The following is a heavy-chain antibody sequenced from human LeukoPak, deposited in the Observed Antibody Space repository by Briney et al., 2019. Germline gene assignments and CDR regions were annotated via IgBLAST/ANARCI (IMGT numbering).Heavy chain of an antibody. J-gene: IGHJ5*02. CDR1: GYTFTSYD. CDR3: ARAVTSIVGSSSWYKFDP. V-gene: IGHV1-8*01. D-gene: IGHD6-13*01. CDR2: MNPNSGNT. Sequence: ASVKVSCKASGYTFTSYDINWVRQATGQGLEWMGWMNPNSGNTGYAQKFQGRVTMTRNTSISTAYMELSSLRPEDTAVYYCARAVTSIVGSSSWYKFDPWGQGTLVTVSS.